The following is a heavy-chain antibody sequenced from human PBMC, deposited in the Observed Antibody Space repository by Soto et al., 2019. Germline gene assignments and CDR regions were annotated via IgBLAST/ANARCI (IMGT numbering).Heavy chain of an antibody. J-gene: IGHJ4*02. CDR1: GYTFTSYG. V-gene: IGHV1-18*01. Sequence: QVRLEQSGPEVKKTGASVKVSCKASGYTFTSYGISWVRQAPGQGLEWMGWINIYSGDANYAQRVQDRVTMTKETSTNTVYMEMRSLRSDDTAVYYCARALYYYDNSGLAYWGQGTLVTVSS. CDR2: INIYSGDA. D-gene: IGHD3-22*01. CDR3: ARALYYYDNSGLAY.